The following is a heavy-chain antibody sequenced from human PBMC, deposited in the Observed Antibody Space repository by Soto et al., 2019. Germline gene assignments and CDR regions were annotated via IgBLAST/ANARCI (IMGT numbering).Heavy chain of an antibody. CDR3: AREPYYDILTGYPHFDY. Sequence: GGSLRLSCAASGFTFSSYSMNWVRQAPGKGLEWVSSISSSSSYIYYADSVKGRFTISRDNAKNSLYLQMNSLRAEDTAVYYCAREPYYDILTGYPHFDYWGQGTLVTVSS. D-gene: IGHD3-9*01. CDR2: ISSSSSYI. V-gene: IGHV3-21*01. CDR1: GFTFSSYS. J-gene: IGHJ4*02.